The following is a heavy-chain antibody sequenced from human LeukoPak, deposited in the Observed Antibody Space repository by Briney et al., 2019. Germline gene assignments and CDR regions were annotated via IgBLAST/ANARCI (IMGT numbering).Heavy chain of an antibody. CDR3: ARDRTMGRGYFDY. J-gene: IGHJ4*02. Sequence: SVKVSCKASGGTFSSYAISWVRQAPGQGLEWMGGIIPIFGTANYAQKFQGRVTITADESTSTAYMELSSLRSEDTAVYYCARDRTMGRGYFDYWGQGTLVTVSS. V-gene: IGHV1-69*01. D-gene: IGHD1-1*01. CDR1: GGTFSSYA. CDR2: IIPIFGTA.